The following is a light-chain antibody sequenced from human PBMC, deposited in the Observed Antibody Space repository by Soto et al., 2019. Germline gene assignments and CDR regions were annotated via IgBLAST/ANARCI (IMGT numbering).Light chain of an antibody. J-gene: IGKJ3*01. CDR1: QSVGSDY. Sequence: EIVLTQSPGTLSVSPGERATLSCRASQSVGSDYLAWYQQKPGQAPRLLIYGASSRAIDIPDRFSGSGSGTDFTLTISRLEPEDFAVYYCQHYGSSSIFTFGPGTRVDIK. V-gene: IGKV3-20*01. CDR3: QHYGSSSIFT. CDR2: GAS.